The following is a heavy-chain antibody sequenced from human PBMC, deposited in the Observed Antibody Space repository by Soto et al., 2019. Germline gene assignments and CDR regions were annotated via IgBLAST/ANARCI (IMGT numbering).Heavy chain of an antibody. CDR2: INHSGST. D-gene: IGHD2-2*01. J-gene: IGHJ6*02. CDR3: ASVCSSTSCPYSYGMDV. CDR1: GGSFSGYY. V-gene: IGHV4-34*01. Sequence: QVQLQQWGAGLLKPSETLSLTCAVYGGSFSGYYWSWIRQPPGKGLEWIGEINHSGSTNYNPSLTSPAPIPVDTSKSQFSLKRSSVTAADAAVYYCASVCSSTSCPYSYGMDVWGPGTTVTVSS.